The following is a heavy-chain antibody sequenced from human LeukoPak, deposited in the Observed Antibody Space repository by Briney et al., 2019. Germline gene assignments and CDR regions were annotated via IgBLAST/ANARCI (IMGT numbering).Heavy chain of an antibody. V-gene: IGHV4-34*01. J-gene: IGHJ4*02. D-gene: IGHD4-11*01. CDR2: IYHSGST. CDR3: ARTSKSLTDY. CDR1: GGSFSGYY. Sequence: SETLSLTCAVYGGSFSGYYWSWIRQPPGKGLEWIGSIYHSGSTYNNPSLRSRVTISVDTSKNQFSLKLSSVTAADTAVYYCARTSKSLTDYWGQGTLVTVSS.